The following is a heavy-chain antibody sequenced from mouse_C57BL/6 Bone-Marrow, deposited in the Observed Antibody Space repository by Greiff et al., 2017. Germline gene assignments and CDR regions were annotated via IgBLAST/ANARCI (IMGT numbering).Heavy chain of an antibody. J-gene: IGHJ1*03. CDR2: IRSKSNNDAT. Sequence: EVQRVESGGGLVQPKGSLTLSCAASGFSFNTYAMHWVRQAPGKGLEWVARIRSKSNNDATYYADSVKDRFTISRDDSESMLYLQMNNVNTEDTAMYYCGRHLDGYYVVWGTGTPVTVSA. CDR3: GRHLDGYYVV. CDR1: GFSFNTYA. V-gene: IGHV10-1*01.